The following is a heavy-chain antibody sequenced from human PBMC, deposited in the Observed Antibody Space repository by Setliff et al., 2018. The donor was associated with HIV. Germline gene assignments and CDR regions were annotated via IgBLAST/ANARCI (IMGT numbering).Heavy chain of an antibody. J-gene: IGHJ1*01. Sequence: PSETLSLTCTVSGVSTSSSNYYWGWIRQPPGKGLDWIGYISYTGRTYYNPSLKSRVTISEDTSRNQFSLRLSSVTAADTAIYYCARVPTSSWYVTTQRTKEYFHHWGQGTLVTVSS. CDR2: ISYTGRT. CDR3: ARVPTSSWYVTTQRTKEYFHH. V-gene: IGHV4-39*07. D-gene: IGHD6-13*01. CDR1: GVSTSSSNYY.